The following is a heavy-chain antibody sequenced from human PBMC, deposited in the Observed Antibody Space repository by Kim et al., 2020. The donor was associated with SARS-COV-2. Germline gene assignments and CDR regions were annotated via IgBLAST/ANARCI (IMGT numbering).Heavy chain of an antibody. J-gene: IGHJ4*02. CDR3: ARGYTSSWYMWAPLGD. D-gene: IGHD6-13*01. Sequence: GGSLRLSCATSGFVFDDYGMSWVRQAPGRGLEWVSGIDWIGHTTGYADSVKGRFVISRDNAEKSLYLQMNSLRAEDTAFYYCARGYTSSWYMWAPLGDWGPGTLVTVSS. V-gene: IGHV3-20*04. CDR1: GFVFDDYG. CDR2: IDWIGHTT.